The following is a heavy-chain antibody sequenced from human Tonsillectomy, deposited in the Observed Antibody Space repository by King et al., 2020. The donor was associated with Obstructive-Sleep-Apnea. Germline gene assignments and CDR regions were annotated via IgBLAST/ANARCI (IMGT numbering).Heavy chain of an antibody. J-gene: IGHJ3*02. CDR2: ISWNSGSI. CDR3: ANLEFGEFRGDDAFDI. Sequence: DVQLVQSGGGLVQPGRSLRLSCAASGFTFDDYAMHWVRQAPGKGLEWVSGISWNSGSIGYADSVKGRFPISRDNAKNSLYLQMNSLRAEDTALYYCANLEFGEFRGDDAFDIWGQGTMVTVSS. CDR1: GFTFDDYA. V-gene: IGHV3-9*01. D-gene: IGHD3-10*01.